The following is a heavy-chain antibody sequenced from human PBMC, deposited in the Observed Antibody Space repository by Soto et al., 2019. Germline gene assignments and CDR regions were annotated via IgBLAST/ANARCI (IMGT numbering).Heavy chain of an antibody. Sequence: EVQLVQSGAEVKKPGESLRISCKGSGYSFTSYWISWVRQMPGKGLEWLGRIDPSDSYTNYSPSFQGHVTISADKSISTAYLQWSSLKFSDTAMYHCATQWKYGDGAYVSWFDPWGQGTLVTVSS. CDR3: ATQWKYGDGAYVSWFDP. CDR2: IDPSDSYT. D-gene: IGHD4-17*01. J-gene: IGHJ5*02. CDR1: GYSFTSYW. V-gene: IGHV5-10-1*03.